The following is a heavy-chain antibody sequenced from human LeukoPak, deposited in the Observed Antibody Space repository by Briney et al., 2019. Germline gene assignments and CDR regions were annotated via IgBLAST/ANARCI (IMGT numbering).Heavy chain of an antibody. CDR2: ISSSSSSYI. V-gene: IGHV3-21*01. D-gene: IGHD3-10*01. CDR1: GFTFSSYS. Sequence: PGGSLRLSCAASGFTFSSYSMNWVRQAPGKGLEWVSSISSSSSSYIYYADSVKGRFTISRDNAKNSLYLQMNSLRAEDTAVYYCARSLYGSGSPNYYGMDVWGQGTTVTVSS. CDR3: ARSLYGSGSPNYYGMDV. J-gene: IGHJ6*02.